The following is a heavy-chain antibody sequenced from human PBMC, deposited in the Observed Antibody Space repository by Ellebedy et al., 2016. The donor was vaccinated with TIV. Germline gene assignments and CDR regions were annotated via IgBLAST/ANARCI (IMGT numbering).Heavy chain of an antibody. Sequence: SETLSLTXTVSGGSISSGGYYWSWIRQHPGKGLEWIGYIYYSGSTNYNPSLKSRVTISVDTSKNQFSLKLSSVTAADTAVYYCARGYYGSGSFFGWFDPWGQGTLVTVSS. J-gene: IGHJ5*02. V-gene: IGHV4-61*08. CDR1: GGSISSGGYY. CDR3: ARGYYGSGSFFGWFDP. CDR2: IYYSGST. D-gene: IGHD3-10*01.